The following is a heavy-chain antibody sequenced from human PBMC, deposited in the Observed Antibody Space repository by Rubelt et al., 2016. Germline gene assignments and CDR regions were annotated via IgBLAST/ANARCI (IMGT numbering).Heavy chain of an antibody. CDR1: GYTFTSYG. D-gene: IGHD6-13*01. J-gene: IGHJ5*02. CDR3: ASMYSSSWYRGWFEP. V-gene: IGHV1-18*01. CDR2: ISAYNGNT. Sequence: QVQLVQSGAEVKKPGASVKVSCKASGYTFTSYGISWVRQAPGQGLEWMGWISAYNGNTNYAQKLQGRVTMTTDTSTSTAYMELRSLGSDDTAVYYCASMYSSSWYRGWFEPWGQGTLVTVSS.